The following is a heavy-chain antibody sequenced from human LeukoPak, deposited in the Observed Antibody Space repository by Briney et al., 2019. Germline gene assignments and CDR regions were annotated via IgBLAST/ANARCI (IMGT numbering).Heavy chain of an antibody. CDR2: IYYSGST. Sequence: SETLSLTCTVSGGSISSSSYYWGWIRQPPGKGLEWIGSIYYSGSTYYNPSIKSRVTISVDTSKNQFSLKLSSVTAADTAVYYCARDRPIAVAALGFDPWGQGTLVTVSS. V-gene: IGHV4-39*07. CDR1: GGSISSSSYY. J-gene: IGHJ5*02. CDR3: ARDRPIAVAALGFDP. D-gene: IGHD6-19*01.